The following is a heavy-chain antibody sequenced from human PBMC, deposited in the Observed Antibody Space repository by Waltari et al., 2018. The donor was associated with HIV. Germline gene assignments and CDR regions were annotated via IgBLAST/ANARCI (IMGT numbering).Heavy chain of an antibody. CDR1: GGSVSTGTYY. CDR2: ISYSGST. CDR3: ASHGDYYDRSGFYFDH. D-gene: IGHD3-22*01. J-gene: IGHJ4*02. Sequence: HLQESGPRLAKPSETLSLTCSVSGGSVSTGTYYWSGVRQPPGKGLEWIGYISYSGSTNYIPSLKSRVTVSVDTSKNQVSLKLNSLTAADTAVYYCASHGDYYDRSGFYFDHWGQGTLVTVSS. V-gene: IGHV4-61*01.